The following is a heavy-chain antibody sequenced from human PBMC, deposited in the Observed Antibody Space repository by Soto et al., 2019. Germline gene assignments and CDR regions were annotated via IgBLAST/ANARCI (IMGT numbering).Heavy chain of an antibody. J-gene: IGHJ5*02. V-gene: IGHV1-3*01. CDR2: INAGNGNT. CDR3: ARERTRGFDP. Sequence: ASVKVSCKASGYTFTTYAMHWLRQAPGQRLEWMGWINAGNGNTVYAQKFQGRVTMTRNTSISTAYMELSSLRSEDTAVYFCARERTRGFDPWGQGTLVTVSS. CDR1: GYTFTTYA.